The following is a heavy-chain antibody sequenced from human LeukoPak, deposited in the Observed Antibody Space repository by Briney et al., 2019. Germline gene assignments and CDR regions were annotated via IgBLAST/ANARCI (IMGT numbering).Heavy chain of an antibody. CDR1: GYTFTRYY. D-gene: IGHD4-23*01. V-gene: IGHV1-46*01. CDR2: INPNGGTT. CDR3: ARRFCYGGNERGLDY. J-gene: IGHJ4*02. Sequence: ASAKVSCKTSGYTFTRYYMNWVRQAPGQGLERMGIINPNGGTTTYARKFQGKVTMTRDTSTTTYFMELGSLRSEDTAVCYCARRFCYGGNERGLDYWGQGTLVTVSS.